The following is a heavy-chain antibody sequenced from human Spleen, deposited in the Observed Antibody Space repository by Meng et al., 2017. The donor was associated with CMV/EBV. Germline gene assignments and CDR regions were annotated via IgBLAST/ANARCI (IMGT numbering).Heavy chain of an antibody. D-gene: IGHD3-3*01. Sequence: GGSLRLSCAASGFTFSSYAMHWVRQAPGKGLEWVAVISYDGSNKYYADSVKGRFTISRDNAKNTLYLQMNSLRADDTAVYYCARDHDFWSGYLEPGYHYYYHMDVWGQGTTVTVSS. CDR3: ARDHDFWSGYLEPGYHYYYHMDV. V-gene: IGHV3-30-3*01. CDR2: ISYDGSNK. CDR1: GFTFSSYA. J-gene: IGHJ6*02.